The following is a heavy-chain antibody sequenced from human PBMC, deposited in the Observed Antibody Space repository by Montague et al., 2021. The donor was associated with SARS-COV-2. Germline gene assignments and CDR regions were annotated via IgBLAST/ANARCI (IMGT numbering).Heavy chain of an antibody. V-gene: IGHV4-39*01. Sequence: SETLSLTCTVSGGSISSGTYDWSWSRQPPGKGLEWIGTMSYSGTTYYSPSLQSRATLSVDTSKNQFSLKLTSVTAADTAVYYCARPLTVYRSWFDPWGQGTLVTVSS. CDR1: GGSISSGTYD. D-gene: IGHD3-9*01. CDR2: MSYSGTT. CDR3: ARPLTVYRSWFDP. J-gene: IGHJ5*02.